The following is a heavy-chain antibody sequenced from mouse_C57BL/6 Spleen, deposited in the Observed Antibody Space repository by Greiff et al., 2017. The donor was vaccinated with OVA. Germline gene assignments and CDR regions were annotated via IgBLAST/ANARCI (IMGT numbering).Heavy chain of an antibody. J-gene: IGHJ2*01. Sequence: VQLKESGPELVKPGASVKISCKASGYSFTGYYMNWVKQSPEKSLEWIGEINPSTGGTTYNQKFKAKATLTVDKSSSTAYMQLKSLTSEDSAVYYCARKAQATDYWGQGTTLTVSS. CDR1: GYSFTGYY. CDR2: INPSTGGT. CDR3: ARKAQATDY. V-gene: IGHV1-42*01. D-gene: IGHD3-2*02.